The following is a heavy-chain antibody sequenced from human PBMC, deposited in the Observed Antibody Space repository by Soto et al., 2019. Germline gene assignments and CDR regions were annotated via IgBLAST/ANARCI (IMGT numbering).Heavy chain of an antibody. CDR3: ARGRWFWDAFDI. Sequence: QVQLQESGPGLVKPSETLSLTCTVSGGSISSYYWSWIRQHPGKGLEWIGYIYYSGSTNYNPSLKSRVNISVDTSKNQFSLKLSSVTAADTAVYYCARGRWFWDAFDIWGQGTMVTVSS. V-gene: IGHV4-59*01. CDR2: IYYSGST. J-gene: IGHJ3*02. CDR1: GGSISSYY. D-gene: IGHD2-15*01.